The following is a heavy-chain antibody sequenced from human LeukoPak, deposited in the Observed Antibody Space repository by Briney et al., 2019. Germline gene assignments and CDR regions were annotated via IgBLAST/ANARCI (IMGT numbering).Heavy chain of an antibody. CDR3: ARDRGYFDSTQGYFDY. V-gene: IGHV4-59*06. J-gene: IGHJ4*02. CDR1: GGSLSSYY. D-gene: IGHD3-22*01. Sequence: SETLSLTCTVSGGSLSSYYWSWIRQHPGKGLEWIGYMYYSGSTYYNPSLKSRVTISVDTSKNQFSLKLSSVTAADTAVYYCARDRGYFDSTQGYFDYWGQGTLVTVSS. CDR2: MYYSGST.